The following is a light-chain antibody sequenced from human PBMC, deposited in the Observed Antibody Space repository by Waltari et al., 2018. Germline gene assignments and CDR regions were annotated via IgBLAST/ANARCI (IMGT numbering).Light chain of an antibody. CDR3: QQYNNWPPWT. CDR2: GAS. Sequence: EIVMTQSPATLSVSPGERATLSCRASQSVRNNLVWYQQKPGQAPRLLIYGASTRVTVIPASVSGSGSGTEFTLTISSLQSEDFAVYYCQQYNNWPPWTFGQGTKVDIK. J-gene: IGKJ1*01. CDR1: QSVRNN. V-gene: IGKV3-15*01.